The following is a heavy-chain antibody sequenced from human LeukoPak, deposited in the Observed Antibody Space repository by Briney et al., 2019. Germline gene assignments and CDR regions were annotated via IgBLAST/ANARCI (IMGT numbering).Heavy chain of an antibody. CDR2: IYYSGST. CDR3: ARMGRDYYDSSGYDY. Sequence: SETLSLTCTVSGGSISSSSYYWGWIRQPPGKGLEWIGSIYYSGSTYYNPSLKSRVTISVDTSKNQFSLKLSSVTAADTAVYYCARMGRDYYDSSGYDYWGQGTLVTVSS. D-gene: IGHD3-22*01. J-gene: IGHJ4*02. CDR1: GGSISSSSYY. V-gene: IGHV4-39*07.